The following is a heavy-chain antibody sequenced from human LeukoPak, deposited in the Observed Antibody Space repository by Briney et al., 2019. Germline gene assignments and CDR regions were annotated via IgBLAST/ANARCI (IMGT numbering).Heavy chain of an antibody. Sequence: RGESLRISCQGSGYTFTACWIGWVRQMPGKGLEWVGIIHPGDSDTRYSPSFQGQVTISADKSITTAYLQWSSLKASDTAMYYCGRHQHSGSYGAFGIWGQGTMVTVSS. V-gene: IGHV5-51*01. D-gene: IGHD1-26*01. CDR2: IHPGDSDT. CDR1: GYTFTACW. CDR3: GRHQHSGSYGAFGI. J-gene: IGHJ3*02.